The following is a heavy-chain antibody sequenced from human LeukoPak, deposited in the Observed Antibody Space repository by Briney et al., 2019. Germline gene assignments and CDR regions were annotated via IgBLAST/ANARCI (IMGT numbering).Heavy chain of an antibody. CDR3: AKGGSKAPDY. D-gene: IGHD4-11*01. CDR2: IHSDGSST. Sequence: GGSLRLSCAASGFTFSNYWMHWVRQAPGKGLVWVSRIHSDGSSTTYADSVEGRFTISRDNAKNTLYLQMNSLTAEDTAVYYCAKGGSKAPDYWGQGTLVTVSS. CDR1: GFTFSNYW. J-gene: IGHJ4*02. V-gene: IGHV3-74*01.